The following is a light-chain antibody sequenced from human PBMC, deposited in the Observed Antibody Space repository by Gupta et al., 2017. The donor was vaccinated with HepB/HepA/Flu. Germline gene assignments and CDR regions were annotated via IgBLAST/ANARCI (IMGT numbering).Light chain of an antibody. J-gene: IGLJ1*01. CDR3: AAWDDSRGGVYV. CDR1: STNIGSNT. Sequence: QSVLTQPPSASATPGQRVTISCSASSTNIGSNTVNWYQQHPGTAPKLLIYSNTQRPSGVPDRFSCAKSATSAALAISGRQSEEEDDYYCAAWDDSRGGVYVFGTGTKVTVL. V-gene: IGLV1-44*01. CDR2: SNT.